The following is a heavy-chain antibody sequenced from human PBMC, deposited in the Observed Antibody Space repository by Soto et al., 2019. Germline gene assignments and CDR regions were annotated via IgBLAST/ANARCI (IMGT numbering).Heavy chain of an antibody. CDR3: ARSYDSSGLRGQGFDY. D-gene: IGHD3-22*01. V-gene: IGHV4-30-4*01. J-gene: IGHJ4*02. CDR2: IYYSGST. CDR1: GGSISSGDYY. Sequence: QAQLQESGPGLVKPSQTLSLTCTVSGGSISSGDYYWSWIRQPPGKRLEWIGYIYYSGSTYYNPSLKSRVTISVDTSKNQFSLKLSSVTAADTAVYYCARSYDSSGLRGQGFDYWGQGTLVIVSS.